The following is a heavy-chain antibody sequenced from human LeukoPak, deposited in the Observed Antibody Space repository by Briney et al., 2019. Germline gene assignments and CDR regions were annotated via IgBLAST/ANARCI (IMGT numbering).Heavy chain of an antibody. Sequence: SETLSLTCTVSGGSFSSSSYYWGWIRPPPGKGLVWIVSTYCSGSTYYNPSLKSRVTISVDTSKNQFSLQLSSVTAADTAVYYCARDLGSGWDKGFDCWGQRTLVTASS. V-gene: IGHV4-39*07. CDR1: GGSFSSSSYY. CDR2: TYCSGST. J-gene: IGHJ4*02. D-gene: IGHD6-19*01. CDR3: ARDLGSGWDKGFDC.